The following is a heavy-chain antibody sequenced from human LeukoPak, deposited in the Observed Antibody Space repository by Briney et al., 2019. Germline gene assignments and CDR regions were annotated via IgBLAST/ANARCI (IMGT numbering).Heavy chain of an antibody. CDR1: GGSISGYY. CDR3: ARLNDIAVAGSPKDWYFDL. Sequence: SETLSLTCIVSGGSISGYYWNWIQQAPGKGLEWIGYIYYSGSTNYNPSLKSRVALSVDTSKMQFSLKLSSVTAADTAVYYCARLNDIAVAGSPKDWYFDLWGRGTLVTVSS. D-gene: IGHD6-19*01. J-gene: IGHJ2*01. CDR2: IYYSGST. V-gene: IGHV4-59*01.